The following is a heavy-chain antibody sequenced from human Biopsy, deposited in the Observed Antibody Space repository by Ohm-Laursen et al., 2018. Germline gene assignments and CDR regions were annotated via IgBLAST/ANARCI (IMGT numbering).Heavy chain of an antibody. CDR1: GGSISNNNDY. J-gene: IGHJ5*02. CDR2: IFYRGST. D-gene: IGHD3-22*01. Sequence: SETLSLTCTVSGGSISNNNDYWGWIRQPPGKGLERIGSIFYRGSTHFKPSLKSRINISVDTYKNQYSLKLNSVTAADTAVYYCARDYDTSGYFYVSWGQGTLVTVSS. V-gene: IGHV4-39*01. CDR3: ARDYDTSGYFYVS.